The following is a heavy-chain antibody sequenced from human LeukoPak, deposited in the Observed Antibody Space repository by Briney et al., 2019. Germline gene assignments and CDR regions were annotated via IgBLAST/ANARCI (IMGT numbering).Heavy chain of an antibody. D-gene: IGHD3-22*01. V-gene: IGHV3-33*01. CDR3: ARYHYYDSSGYIDY. Sequence: PGGSLRLSCAASGFTFSSYGMHWVRQAPGKGLEWVALIWYDGTNKYYADSVKGRFTISRDNSKNTLYLQMNSLRAEDTAVHYCARYHYYDSSGYIDYWGQGTLVTVSS. CDR2: IWYDGTNK. J-gene: IGHJ4*02. CDR1: GFTFSSYG.